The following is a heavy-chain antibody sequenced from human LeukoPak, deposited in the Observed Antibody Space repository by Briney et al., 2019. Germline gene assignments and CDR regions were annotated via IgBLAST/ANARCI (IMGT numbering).Heavy chain of an antibody. Sequence: GGSLRLSCAASGFTFSSYWMHWVRQAPGKGLVWVSRINSDGSSTSYADSVKGRFTISRDNAKNTLYLQMNSLRAEDTAVYYCARDSPNWSGYYYYYGMDVWGQGTTVTVS. V-gene: IGHV3-74*01. CDR1: GFTFSSYW. CDR3: ARDSPNWSGYYYYYGMDV. CDR2: INSDGSST. D-gene: IGHD3-3*01. J-gene: IGHJ6*02.